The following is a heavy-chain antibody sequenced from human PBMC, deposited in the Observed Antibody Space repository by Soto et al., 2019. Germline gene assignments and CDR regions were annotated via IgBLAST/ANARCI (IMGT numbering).Heavy chain of an antibody. CDR3: ARDLIVVVPAATDYYYYGMDV. CDR1: GFTFSSYS. Sequence: GGSLRLSCAASGFTFSSYSMNWVCQAPGKGLEWVSSISSSSSYIYYADSVKGRFTISRDNAKNSLYLQMNSLRAEDTAVYYCARDLIVVVPAATDYYYYGMDVWGQGTTVTVSS. V-gene: IGHV3-21*01. J-gene: IGHJ6*02. D-gene: IGHD2-2*01. CDR2: ISSSSSYI.